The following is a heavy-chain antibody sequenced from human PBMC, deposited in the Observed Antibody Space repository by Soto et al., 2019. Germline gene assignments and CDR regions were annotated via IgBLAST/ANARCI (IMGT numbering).Heavy chain of an antibody. D-gene: IGHD6-6*01. V-gene: IGHV1-69*01. Sequence: QVQLVQSGAEVKKPGSSVEVSCKASGGTFSSYAISWVRQAPGQGLEWMGGIIPIFGTANYAQKFQGRVTITADESTSTAYMELSSLRSEDTAVYYCARVWYSSSPRVSDRRVYYYYYGMDVWGQGTTVTVSS. CDR3: ARVWYSSSPRVSDRRVYYYYYGMDV. CDR1: GGTFSSYA. J-gene: IGHJ6*02. CDR2: IIPIFGTA.